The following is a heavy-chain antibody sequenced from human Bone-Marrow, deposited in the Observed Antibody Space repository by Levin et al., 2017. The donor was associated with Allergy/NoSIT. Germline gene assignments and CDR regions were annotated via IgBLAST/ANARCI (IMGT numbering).Heavy chain of an antibody. D-gene: IGHD3-22*01. CDR2: IYSGGST. J-gene: IGHJ6*02. V-gene: IGHV3-53*01. CDR3: ARDHRRRAYYYDSRRPNVYYYYYGMDV. Sequence: GESLKISCAASGFTVSSNYLSWVRQAPGKGLEWVSVIYSGGSTYYADSVKGRFTISRDNSKNTLYLQMNSLRAEDTAVYYCARDHRRRAYYYDSRRPNVYYYYYGMDVWGQGTTVTVSS. CDR1: GFTVSSNY.